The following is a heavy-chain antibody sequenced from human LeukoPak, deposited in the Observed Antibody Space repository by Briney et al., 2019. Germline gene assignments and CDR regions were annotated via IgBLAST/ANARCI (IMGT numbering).Heavy chain of an antibody. CDR1: GFIVSSNY. J-gene: IGHJ4*02. Sequence: PGGSLRLSCAASGFIVSSNYMSWVRQAPGKGLEWVSVIYSGGSTYYADSVKGRFTISRDNSKNTLHLQMNSLRAEDTAVYYCASRGRWLQSPIDYWGQGTLVTVSS. D-gene: IGHD5-24*01. V-gene: IGHV3-53*01. CDR2: IYSGGST. CDR3: ASRGRWLQSPIDY.